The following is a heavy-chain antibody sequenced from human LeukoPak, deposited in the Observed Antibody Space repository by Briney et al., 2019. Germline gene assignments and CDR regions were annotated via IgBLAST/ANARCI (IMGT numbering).Heavy chain of an antibody. CDR3: ARTIVHTAMVLYLFGY. CDR2: IIPIFGTA. V-gene: IGHV1-69*13. J-gene: IGHJ4*02. Sequence: ASVKVSCKASGGTFSSYAISWVRQAPGQGLEWMGGIIPIFGTANYAQKFQGRVTITADESTSTAYMELSSLRSEDTAVYYCARTIVHTAMVLYLFGYWGQGTLVTVSS. D-gene: IGHD5-18*01. CDR1: GGTFSSYA.